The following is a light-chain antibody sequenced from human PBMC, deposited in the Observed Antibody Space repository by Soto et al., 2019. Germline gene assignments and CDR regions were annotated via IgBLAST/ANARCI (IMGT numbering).Light chain of an antibody. CDR3: ATCDDSRSAQCV. V-gene: IGLV1-44*01. CDR2: SQN. CDR1: ISNTGSNA. Sequence: QSVLTQPPSASGAPGLSVTISCSGGISNTGSNAVNWYQHLPGTAPKLLIYSQNQRPSGVPDRFSGSKSGTSSSLGIGALQGEDETDYYCATCDDSRSAQCVFGNRTKVIVL. J-gene: IGLJ1*01.